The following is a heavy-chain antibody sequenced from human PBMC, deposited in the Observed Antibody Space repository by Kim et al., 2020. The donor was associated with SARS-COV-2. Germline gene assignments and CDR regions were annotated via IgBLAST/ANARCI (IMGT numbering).Heavy chain of an antibody. CDR3: AKRVLWFDFDY. V-gene: IGHV3-23*01. J-gene: IGHJ4*02. D-gene: IGHD3-10*01. Sequence: YYAGSVKGRFTISTHNSKNTLYLQMNSLRAVDTAVYYCAKRVLWFDFDYWGQGTLVTVSS.